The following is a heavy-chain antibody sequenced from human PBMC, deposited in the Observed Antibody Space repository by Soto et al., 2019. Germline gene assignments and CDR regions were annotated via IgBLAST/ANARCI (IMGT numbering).Heavy chain of an antibody. Sequence: SETLSLTCAVYGGSFSGYYWSWIRQPPGRGLEWIGEINHSGSTNYNPSLKSRVTISVDTSKNQFSLKLSSVTAADTAVYYCARGLIAARPYFDYWGQGTLVTVSS. CDR3: ARGLIAARPYFDY. V-gene: IGHV4-34*01. CDR2: INHSGST. D-gene: IGHD6-6*01. J-gene: IGHJ4*02. CDR1: GGSFSGYY.